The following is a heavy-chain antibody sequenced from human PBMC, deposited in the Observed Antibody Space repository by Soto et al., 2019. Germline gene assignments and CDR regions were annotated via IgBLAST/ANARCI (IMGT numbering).Heavy chain of an antibody. Sequence: QVQLVESGGGVVQPGRSLRLSCAASGFTFSSYAMHWVRQAPGKGLEWVAVISYDGSNKYYADSVKGRFTISRDNSKNTLYLQMNSLRAEDTAVYYCARDGGFPGSTFGGVINHWGQGTLVTVSS. CDR1: GFTFSSYA. V-gene: IGHV3-30-3*01. CDR3: ARDGGFPGSTFGGVINH. CDR2: ISYDGSNK. D-gene: IGHD3-16*02. J-gene: IGHJ5*02.